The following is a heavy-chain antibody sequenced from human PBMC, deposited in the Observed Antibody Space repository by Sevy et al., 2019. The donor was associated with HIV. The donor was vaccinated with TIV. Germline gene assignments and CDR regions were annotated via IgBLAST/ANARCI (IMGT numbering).Heavy chain of an antibody. Sequence: GGSLRLSCAASGFTVSSNYMSWVRQAPGKGLEWVSVIYSGGSTYYADSVKGRFTISRDNSKNTLYLQMNSLRAEDTEVDYCARAANRYCSGGSCYQHAFDFWGQGTMVTVSS. J-gene: IGHJ3*01. CDR2: IYSGGST. D-gene: IGHD2-15*01. CDR3: ARAANRYCSGGSCYQHAFDF. CDR1: GFTVSSNY. V-gene: IGHV3-66*01.